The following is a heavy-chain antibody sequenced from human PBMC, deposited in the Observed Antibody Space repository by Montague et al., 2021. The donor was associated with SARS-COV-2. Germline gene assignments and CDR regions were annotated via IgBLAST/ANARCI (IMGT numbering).Heavy chain of an antibody. Sequence: SETLSLTCAVHGGSFSTYSWNWIRQPPGKGLEWIGEIHHGGSTNYNPSLKSRVTISADTSKNQFSLKLSSVTAADTAVYYCARIRIGVWGSYRYFDYWGQGTLVTVSS. CDR3: ARIRIGVWGSYRYFDY. D-gene: IGHD3-16*02. CDR1: GGSFSTYS. V-gene: IGHV4-34*01. CDR2: IHHGGST. J-gene: IGHJ4*02.